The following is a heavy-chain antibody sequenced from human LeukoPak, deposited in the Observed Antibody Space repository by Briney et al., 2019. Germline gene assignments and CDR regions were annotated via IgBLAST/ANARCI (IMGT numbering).Heavy chain of an antibody. CDR3: ARAMGRYCSGGSCHADY. CDR1: GGSISSSSYY. D-gene: IGHD2-15*01. CDR2: TYYSGST. Sequence: PSETLSLTCTVSGGSISSSSYYWGWIRQPPGKGLEWIGSTYYSGSTYYNPSLKSRVTISVDTSKNQFSLKLSSVTAADTAVYYCARAMGRYCSGGSCHADYWGQGTLVTVSS. J-gene: IGHJ4*02. V-gene: IGHV4-39*07.